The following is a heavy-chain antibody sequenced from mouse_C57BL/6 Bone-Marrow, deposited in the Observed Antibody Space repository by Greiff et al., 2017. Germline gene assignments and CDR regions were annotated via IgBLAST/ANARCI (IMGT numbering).Heavy chain of an antibody. CDR1: GYTFTSYW. D-gene: IGHD1-1*01. Sequence: QVQLQQPGAELVKPGASVKLSCKASGYTFTSYWMQWVKQRPGQGLEWIGEIDPSDSYTNYNQKFKGKATLTVDTSSSTAYMQLSSLTSEDSAVYYCATTVVGDYWGQGTTLTVSS. V-gene: IGHV1-50*01. J-gene: IGHJ2*01. CDR3: ATTVVGDY. CDR2: IDPSDSYT.